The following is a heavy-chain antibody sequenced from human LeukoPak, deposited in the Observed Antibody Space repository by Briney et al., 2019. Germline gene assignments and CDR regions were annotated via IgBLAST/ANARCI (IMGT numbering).Heavy chain of an antibody. Sequence: PGGSLRPSCAASGFTFSSYAMSWVRQAPGKGLEWVSAISGSGGSTYYADSVKGRFTISRDNSKNTLYLQMNSLRAEDTAVYYCAKDNCNWNYCLDYWGQGTLVTVSS. CDR1: GFTFSSYA. CDR3: AKDNCNWNYCLDY. CDR2: ISGSGGST. D-gene: IGHD1-7*01. V-gene: IGHV3-23*01. J-gene: IGHJ4*02.